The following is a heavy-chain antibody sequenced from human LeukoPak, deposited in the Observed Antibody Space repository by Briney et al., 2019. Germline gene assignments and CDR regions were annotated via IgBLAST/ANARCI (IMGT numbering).Heavy chain of an antibody. Sequence: GESLKFSCKVSGYSFTTYWTAWVRQMPGKGLEWMGIIYPGDSETRYSPSFQGQATISAEKSISTAYLQWRSLKASDSAMYYCARMSIAAASPFDPWGDGTLVTVSS. J-gene: IGHJ5*02. CDR2: IYPGDSET. V-gene: IGHV5-51*01. CDR1: GYSFTTYW. CDR3: ARMSIAAASPFDP. D-gene: IGHD6-13*01.